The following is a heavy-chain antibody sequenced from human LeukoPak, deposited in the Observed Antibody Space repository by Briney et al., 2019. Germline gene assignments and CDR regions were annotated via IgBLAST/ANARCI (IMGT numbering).Heavy chain of an antibody. CDR3: ARDLGEMATTPFDY. D-gene: IGHD5-24*01. Sequence: GGSLRLSCAASGFTFSDYCMSWILQAPGKGLEWVSYISSSGSTIYYADSVKGRFTISRDNAKNSLYLQMNSLRAEDTAVYYCARDLGEMATTPFDYWGQGTLVTVSS. V-gene: IGHV3-11*01. J-gene: IGHJ4*02. CDR1: GFTFSDYC. CDR2: ISSSGSTI.